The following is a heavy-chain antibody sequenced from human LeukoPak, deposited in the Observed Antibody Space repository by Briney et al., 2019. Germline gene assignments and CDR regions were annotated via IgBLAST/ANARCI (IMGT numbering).Heavy chain of an antibody. D-gene: IGHD3-22*01. Sequence: GGSLRLSCAASGFTFSSYAMSWVRQAPGKGLEWVSAISGSGGSTYYADSVKGRFTISRDNSKNTLYLQMNSLRAEDTAVYYCARGPDSSGYYDDAFDIWGQGTMVTVSS. CDR3: ARGPDSSGYYDDAFDI. V-gene: IGHV3-23*01. CDR1: GFTFSSYA. J-gene: IGHJ3*02. CDR2: ISGSGGST.